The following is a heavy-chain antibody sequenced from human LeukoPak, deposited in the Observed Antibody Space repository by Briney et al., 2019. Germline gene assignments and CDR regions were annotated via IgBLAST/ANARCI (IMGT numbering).Heavy chain of an antibody. CDR2: ISSSSSHI. CDR3: TSNPPGIARDGAEYFQH. CDR1: GFTFSSDS. D-gene: IGHD6-13*01. V-gene: IGHV3-21*01. J-gene: IGHJ1*01. Sequence: PGRSLRLSCAASGFTFSSDSMNWVRQAPGKGLEWVSSISSSSSHIYYADSVKGRFTISRDNAKNSLYLQMNSLRAEDTAVYYCTSNPPGIARDGAEYFQHWGQGTLVTVSS.